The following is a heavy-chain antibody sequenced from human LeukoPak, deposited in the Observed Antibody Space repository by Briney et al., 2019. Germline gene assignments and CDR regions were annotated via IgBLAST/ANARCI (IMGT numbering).Heavy chain of an antibody. Sequence: SETLSLTCTVSGGSISSYFWSWIRQPPGKGLEWIGYIYYSGSTNYNPSLKSRVTMSVDTSKNQFSLKLSSVTAADTAVYYCARIDRAVAGTVDYWGQGTLVTVSS. V-gene: IGHV4-59*08. CDR2: IYYSGST. CDR3: ARIDRAVAGTVDY. CDR1: GGSISSYF. J-gene: IGHJ4*02. D-gene: IGHD6-19*01.